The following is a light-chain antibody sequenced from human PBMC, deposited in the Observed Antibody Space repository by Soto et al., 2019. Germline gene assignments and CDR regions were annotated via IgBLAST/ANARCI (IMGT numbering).Light chain of an antibody. Sequence: QAVLTHPPSVSGAPGQRVTISCTGSSSNIGSTYDVQWYQQLPGTAPKLLIHGNTDRPSGAPDRFSGSKSGTSASLAITGLQADDEADYYCQSYDDSLSVHYVFGTGTKVTVL. CDR1: SSNIGSTYD. CDR3: QSYDDSLSVHYV. J-gene: IGLJ1*01. CDR2: GNT. V-gene: IGLV1-40*01.